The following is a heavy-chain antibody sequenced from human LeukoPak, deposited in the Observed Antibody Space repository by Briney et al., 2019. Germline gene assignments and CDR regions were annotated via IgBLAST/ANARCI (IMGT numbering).Heavy chain of an antibody. V-gene: IGHV4-34*01. CDR1: GGSFSGYY. D-gene: IGHD5-24*01. CDR2: INHSGST. J-gene: IGHJ4*02. CDR3: ARWGGYKNYFDY. Sequence: ASETLSLTCAVYGGSFSGYYWSWIRQPPGKGLEWIGEINHSGSTNYNPSLKSRVTISVDTSKNQFPLKLSSVTAADTAVYYCARWGGYKNYFDYWGQGTLVTVSS.